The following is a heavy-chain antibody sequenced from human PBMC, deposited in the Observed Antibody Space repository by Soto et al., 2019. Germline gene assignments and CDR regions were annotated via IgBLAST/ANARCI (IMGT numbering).Heavy chain of an antibody. D-gene: IGHD1-26*01. CDR2: ISGGGGST. CDR1: GFTFSSYA. J-gene: IGHJ3*02. V-gene: IGHV3-23*01. Sequence: GGSLRLSCAPSGFTFSSYAMSWVRQAPGKGLGWVSAISGGGGSTYYADSVKGRFTISRDNSKNTLYLQMNSLRAEDTAVYYCAKAPEYSGSYGAFDIWGQGTMVTVSS. CDR3: AKAPEYSGSYGAFDI.